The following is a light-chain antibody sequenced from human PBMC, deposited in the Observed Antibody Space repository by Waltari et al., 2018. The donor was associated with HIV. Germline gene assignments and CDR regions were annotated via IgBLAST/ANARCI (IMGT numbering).Light chain of an antibody. J-gene: IGKJ4*01. Sequence: AIQMTQSPPSLSASTGDRVTITCRASQGVSNFLAWYQQKPGEAPKLLISAASTLQREVPSRFSGSGSDTDFSLTISCLQSEDFATYYCQQYYSFPLTFGGGTRVEVK. CDR3: QQYYSFPLT. CDR1: QGVSNF. CDR2: AAS. V-gene: IGKV1-8*01.